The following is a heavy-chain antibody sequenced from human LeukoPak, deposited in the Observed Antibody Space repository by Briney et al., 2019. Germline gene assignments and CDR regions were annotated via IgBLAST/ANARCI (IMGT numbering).Heavy chain of an antibody. CDR3: DATYYDILTGYYKDY. CDR1: GYTFTSYG. V-gene: IGHV1-18*01. D-gene: IGHD3-9*01. Sequence: ASVKVSCKASGYTFTSYGISWVRQAPGQGLEWMGWISAYNGATHYAQKFQGRVTMTRDTSTSTVYMELSSLRSEDTAVYYCDATYYDILTGYYKDYWGQGTLVTVSS. J-gene: IGHJ4*02. CDR2: ISAYNGAT.